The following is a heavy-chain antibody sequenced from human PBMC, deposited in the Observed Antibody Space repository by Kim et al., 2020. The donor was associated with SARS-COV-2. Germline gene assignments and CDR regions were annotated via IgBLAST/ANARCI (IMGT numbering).Heavy chain of an antibody. CDR3: ARDLLPNYYASGNIDY. CDR1: GFLLSSYS. J-gene: IGHJ4*02. CDR2: IISDNYI. D-gene: IGHD3-10*01. V-gene: IGHV3-21*01. Sequence: GGSLRLSCAVSGFLLSSYSMNWVRQAPGKGLEWVSSIISDNYIYYADSVKGRFTISRDSAKNSLYLQMNSLRAEDTALYYCARDLLPNYYASGNIDYWGQGTLVTVSS.